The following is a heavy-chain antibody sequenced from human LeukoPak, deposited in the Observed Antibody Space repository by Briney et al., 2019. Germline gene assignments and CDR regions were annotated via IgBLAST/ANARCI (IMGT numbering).Heavy chain of an antibody. Sequence: ASVKVSCKASGYTFTSYAMHWVRQAPGQRLEWMGWINAGNGNTKYSQKFQGRVTITRDTSASTAYMELSSLRSEDTAVYYCARDSPSKENWFDPWGQGTLVTVSS. CDR3: ARDSPSKENWFDP. CDR1: GYTFTSYA. CDR2: INAGNGNT. V-gene: IGHV1-3*01. J-gene: IGHJ5*02.